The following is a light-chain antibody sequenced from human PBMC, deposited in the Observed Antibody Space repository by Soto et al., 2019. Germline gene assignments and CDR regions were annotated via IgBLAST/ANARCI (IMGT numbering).Light chain of an antibody. CDR3: RSKSAPTTYV. V-gene: IGLV2-14*01. Sequence: QSALTQPASASGSRGLTITISCTGTSSDVGAYNYVSWYQQHPGKAPQLMIYEVSNRPSGVSDRFSGSKSGNTASLTISGLQAEDEGDYFCRSKSAPTTYVFGSGTKFTVL. CDR1: SSDVGAYNY. CDR2: EVS. J-gene: IGLJ1*01.